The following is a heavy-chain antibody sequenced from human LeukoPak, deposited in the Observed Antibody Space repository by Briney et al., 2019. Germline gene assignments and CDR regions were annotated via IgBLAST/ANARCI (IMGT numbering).Heavy chain of an antibody. J-gene: IGHJ4*02. CDR3: ARGSVTLWRESGVFDY. Sequence: GASVKVSCKASGYTFTGYYMRWVRQAPGQGLEWMGWINPNSGGTNYAQKFQGRVTMTRDTSISTAYMELSRLRSDDTAVYYCARGSVTLWRESGVFDYWGQGTLVTVSS. D-gene: IGHD4-17*01. CDR1: GYTFTGYY. V-gene: IGHV1-2*02. CDR2: INPNSGGT.